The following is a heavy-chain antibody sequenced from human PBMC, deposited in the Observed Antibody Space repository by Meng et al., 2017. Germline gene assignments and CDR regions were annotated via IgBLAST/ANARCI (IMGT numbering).Heavy chain of an antibody. CDR3: ARGDIAGAGRSPYFDY. CDR2: IYHSGST. Sequence: SETLSLTCAVSGGSISSSNWWRWVRQPPGKGLEWIGEIYHSGSTNYNPSLKSRVTISVDKSKNQFSLKLSSVTAADTAVYCCARGDIAGAGRSPYFDYWGQGTLVTVSS. D-gene: IGHD6-13*01. J-gene: IGHJ4*02. V-gene: IGHV4-4*01. CDR1: GGSISSSNW.